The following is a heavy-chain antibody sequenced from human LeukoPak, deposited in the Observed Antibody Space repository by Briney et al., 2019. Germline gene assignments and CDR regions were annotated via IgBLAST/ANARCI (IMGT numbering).Heavy chain of an antibody. V-gene: IGHV3-11*01. J-gene: IGHJ4*02. Sequence: PGGSLRLSCAASGFTFSDYYMSWIRQAPGKGLEWISYISSSGSTIYYADSVKGRFTISRDNAKNSLYLQMNSLRAEDTAVYYCARERPRYDFWSGYPVDYWAREPWSPSPQ. CDR1: GFTFSDYY. CDR3: ARERPRYDFWSGYPVDY. D-gene: IGHD3-3*01. CDR2: ISSSGSTI.